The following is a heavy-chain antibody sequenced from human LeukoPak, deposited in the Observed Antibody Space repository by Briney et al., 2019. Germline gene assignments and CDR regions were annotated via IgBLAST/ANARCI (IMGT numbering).Heavy chain of an antibody. V-gene: IGHV1-69*04. CDR2: IIPVLGIA. J-gene: IGHJ4*02. CDR3: ARDSPPGRNCSGGSCYLDY. Sequence: SVKVSCKASGGTFSSYAISWVRQAPGQGLEWMGRIIPVLGIANYAQKFQGRVTITADKSTSTAYMELSSLRSEDTAVYYCARDSPPGRNCSGGSCYLDYWGQGTLVTVSS. CDR1: GGTFSSYA. D-gene: IGHD2-15*01.